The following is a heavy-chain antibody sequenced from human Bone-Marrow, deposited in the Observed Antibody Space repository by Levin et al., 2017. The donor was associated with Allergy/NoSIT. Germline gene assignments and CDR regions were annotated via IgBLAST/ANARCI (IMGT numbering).Heavy chain of an antibody. D-gene: IGHD1-26*01. CDR1: GGSISSSSSY. V-gene: IGHV4-39*07. J-gene: IGHJ5*02. CDR2: VYYSGST. CDR3: ARDSGTYSSWFDP. Sequence: SETLSLTCTVSGGSISSSSSYWGWLRQTPGKGLEWIGGVYYSGSTFYNPSFESRVTISVDTSKNQFSLNLTSVTAADTAVYYCARDSGTYSSWFDPWGQGILVSVSS.